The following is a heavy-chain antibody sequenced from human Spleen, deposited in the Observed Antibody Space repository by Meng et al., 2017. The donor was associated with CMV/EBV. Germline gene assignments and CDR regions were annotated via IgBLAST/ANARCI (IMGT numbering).Heavy chain of an antibody. V-gene: IGHV3-7*01. Sequence: GESLKISCAASGFSFHSYWMSWVRQAPGKGLEWVANIKQDGSEKNYVDSVKGRFTISRDNAKNSLYLQMNSLRAEDTAVYYCARGTYGYQMIYGPDYWGQGTLVTVSS. CDR1: GFSFHSYW. CDR3: ARGTYGYQMIYGPDY. D-gene: IGHD2-2*02. J-gene: IGHJ4*02. CDR2: IKQDGSEK.